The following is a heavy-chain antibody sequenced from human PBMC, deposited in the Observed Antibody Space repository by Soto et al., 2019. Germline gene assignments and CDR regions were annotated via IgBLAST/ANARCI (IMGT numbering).Heavy chain of an antibody. Sequence: NPSETLSLTCTVSGGSISSYYWSWIRQPAGKGLEWIGRIYTSGSTNYNPSLKSRVTMSVDTSKNQFSLKLSSVTAADTAVYYCARDRYCGGDWYYDAFDIWGQGTMVTVSS. D-gene: IGHD2-21*02. V-gene: IGHV4-4*07. CDR2: IYTSGST. CDR1: GGSISSYY. CDR3: ARDRYCGGDWYYDAFDI. J-gene: IGHJ3*02.